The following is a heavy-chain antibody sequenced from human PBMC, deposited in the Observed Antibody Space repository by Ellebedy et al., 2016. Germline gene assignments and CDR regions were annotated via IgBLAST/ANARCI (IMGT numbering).Heavy chain of an antibody. J-gene: IGHJ6*03. V-gene: IGHV4-39*01. D-gene: IGHD3-16*01. CDR3: ARQSTDGPYTRIHYFYMDV. Sequence: GSLRLXXTVSGGSISSSNYYWGWIRQPPGKGLEWIGSVYYSGSVYYSGDTYYNPSLKSRVTISVETPRNQFSLKVTSVTAADTAVYYCARQSTDGPYTRIHYFYMDVWGKGTTVTVSS. CDR2: VYYSGSVYYSGDT. CDR1: GGSISSSNYY.